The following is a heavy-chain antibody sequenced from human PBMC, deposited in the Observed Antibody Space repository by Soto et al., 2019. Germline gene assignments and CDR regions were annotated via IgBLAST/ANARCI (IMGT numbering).Heavy chain of an antibody. CDR3: ARGMTPPGAPAWYYFDA. D-gene: IGHD2-8*02. CDR1: GASITGSFF. CDR2: FSLSGTT. Sequence: SETLSLTCTVSGASITGSFFRSCIRQPAEKGMEWIGRFSLSGTTNYNPSLRSRVTMSADVSKNQFSLRLTSVTAADTALYYCARGMTPPGAPAWYYFDAWGQGTPVTVSS. V-gene: IGHV4-4*07. J-gene: IGHJ4*02.